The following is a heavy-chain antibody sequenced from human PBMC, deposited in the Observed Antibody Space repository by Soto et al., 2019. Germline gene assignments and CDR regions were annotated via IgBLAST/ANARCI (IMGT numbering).Heavy chain of an antibody. J-gene: IGHJ4*02. V-gene: IGHV1-46*01. Sequence: QVQLVQSGAEVKKPGASVKVSCKAYGYIFTNHSIHWVRQAPGQGLEWMGIINPSGGSTNYLQKFQGRITMTRDTSTSTVYMELSSLRSEDTAVYFCAIADYYDSSGFFCDCWGQGSLVTVSS. D-gene: IGHD3-22*01. CDR2: INPSGGST. CDR1: GYIFTNHS. CDR3: AIADYYDSSGFFCDC.